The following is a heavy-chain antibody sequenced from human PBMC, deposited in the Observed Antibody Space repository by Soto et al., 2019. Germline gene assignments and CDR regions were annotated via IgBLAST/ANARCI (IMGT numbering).Heavy chain of an antibody. CDR3: ARDRYYGSGSYYHGMDV. V-gene: IGHV1-18*01. CDR1: GYTFTSYG. Sequence: QVQLVQSGAEVKKPGASVKVSCKASGYTFTSYGISWVRQAPGQGLEWMGWISAYNGNTNYAQKLQGRVTMTTDTATSTAYMELRSLRSDDTAVYYCARDRYYGSGSYYHGMDVWGQGTTVTVSS. J-gene: IGHJ6*02. CDR2: ISAYNGNT. D-gene: IGHD3-10*01.